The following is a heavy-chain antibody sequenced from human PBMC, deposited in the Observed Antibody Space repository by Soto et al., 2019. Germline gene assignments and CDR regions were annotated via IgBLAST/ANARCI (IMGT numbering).Heavy chain of an antibody. CDR1: GFSLSNARMG. J-gene: IGHJ2*01. V-gene: IGHV2-26*01. Sequence: QDTLKESGPVLVTPTETLTLTCTVSGFSLSNARMGVSWIRQPPGKALEWLAHIFSNDEKSYSTSLKSRLTISKDTAKSQVVLTMTNMDPVDTATYYCARIPEYYGGKWYWYFDLWGRGTLVTVSS. CDR3: ARIPEYYGGKWYWYFDL. CDR2: IFSNDEK. D-gene: IGHD4-17*01.